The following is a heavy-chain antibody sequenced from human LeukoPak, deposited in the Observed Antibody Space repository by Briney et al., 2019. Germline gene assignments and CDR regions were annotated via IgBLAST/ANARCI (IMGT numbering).Heavy chain of an antibody. D-gene: IGHD2-2*01. J-gene: IGHJ6*02. Sequence: KSSETLSLTCTVSGGSISSYYWSWIRQPPGKGLEWIGYIYYSGSTNYNPSLKSRVTISVDTSKNQFSLKLSSVTAADTAVYYCARTGGSSTSWQPYYYYGMDVWGQGTTVTVSS. CDR2: IYYSGST. V-gene: IGHV4-59*01. CDR1: GGSISSYY. CDR3: ARTGGSSTSWQPYYYYGMDV.